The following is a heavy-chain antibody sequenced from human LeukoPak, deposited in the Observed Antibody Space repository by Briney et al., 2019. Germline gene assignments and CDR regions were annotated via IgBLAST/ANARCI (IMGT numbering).Heavy chain of an antibody. V-gene: IGHV3-21*01. Sequence: GGSLRLSCAASGFTFSSYSMNWVRQAPGKGLEWGSSISSSSSYIYYADSVKGRFTISRDNAKNSLYLQMNSLRAEDTAVYYCARHCSSTSCYFNYYGMDVWGQGTTVTVSS. J-gene: IGHJ6*02. CDR3: ARHCSSTSCYFNYYGMDV. D-gene: IGHD2-2*01. CDR2: ISSSSSYI. CDR1: GFTFSSYS.